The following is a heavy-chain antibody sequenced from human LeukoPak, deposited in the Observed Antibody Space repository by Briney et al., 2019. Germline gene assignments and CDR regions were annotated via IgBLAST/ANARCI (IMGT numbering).Heavy chain of an antibody. J-gene: IGHJ4*02. D-gene: IGHD5-12*01. CDR3: ARGKMAQGDIVATNPLDY. V-gene: IGHV4-34*01. CDR1: GGPFSGYY. CDR2: INHSGST. Sequence: SETLSLTCAVYGGPFSGYYWSWIRQPPGKGLEWIGEINHSGSTNYNPSLKSRVTISVDTSKNQFSLKLSSVTAADTAVYYCARGKMAQGDIVATNPLDYWGQGTLVTVSS.